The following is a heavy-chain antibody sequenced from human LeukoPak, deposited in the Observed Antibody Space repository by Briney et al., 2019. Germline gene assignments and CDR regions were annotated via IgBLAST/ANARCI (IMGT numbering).Heavy chain of an antibody. D-gene: IGHD1-26*01. CDR1: GFTFTNCA. Sequence: PGGSLRLSCAASGFTFTNCAMTWVRQAPGKGLEWVSSISGSGASTYYSAFVKGLFTISRDNSKNTVYLQRNSLSVEDTAVYYCAKDQSRVGASDPFDSWGQGTLVTVSS. V-gene: IGHV3-23*01. CDR3: AKDQSRVGASDPFDS. J-gene: IGHJ5*01. CDR2: ISGSGAST.